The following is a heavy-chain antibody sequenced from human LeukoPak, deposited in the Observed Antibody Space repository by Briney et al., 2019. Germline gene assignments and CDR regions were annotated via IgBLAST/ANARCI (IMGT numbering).Heavy chain of an antibody. V-gene: IGHV3-74*01. CDR2: INGDGSTT. CDR3: ATGNYYDSRGYYTFGH. J-gene: IGHJ1*01. CDR1: GFTFSRYL. Sequence: GGSLRLSCAASGFTFSRYLMHWVRQAPGKGLVWVSRINGDGSTTSYADSVKGGFTISRDNAKNTLYLQMNSLRAEDTAVYYCATGNYYDSRGYYTFGHWGQGTLVTVSS. D-gene: IGHD3-22*01.